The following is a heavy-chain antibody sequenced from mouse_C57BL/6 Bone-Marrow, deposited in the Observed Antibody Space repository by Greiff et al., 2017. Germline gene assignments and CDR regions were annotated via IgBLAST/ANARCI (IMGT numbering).Heavy chain of an antibody. Sequence: VQLQQSGPELVKPGASVKMSCKASGYTFTDYNMHWVKQSHGKSLEWIGYINPNNGGTSYNQKFKGKATLTVNKSSSTAYMELRSLTSEDSAVYYCASVYYYGHYYARDYWGQGTSVTVSS. D-gene: IGHD1-1*01. J-gene: IGHJ4*01. CDR1: GYTFTDYN. V-gene: IGHV1-22*01. CDR2: INPNNGGT. CDR3: ASVYYYGHYYARDY.